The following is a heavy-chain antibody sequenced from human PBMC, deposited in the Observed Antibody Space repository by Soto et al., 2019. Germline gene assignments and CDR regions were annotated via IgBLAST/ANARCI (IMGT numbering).Heavy chain of an antibody. Sequence: SVKVSCKASGGTFSSYAISWVRQAPGQGLELMGGIIPIFGTANYAQKFQGRVTITADESTSTAYMELSSLRSEDTAVYYCAVRINDFWSGYLYYYYGMDVWGQGTTVTVYS. V-gene: IGHV1-69*13. CDR2: IIPIFGTA. J-gene: IGHJ6*02. CDR1: GGTFSSYA. CDR3: AVRINDFWSGYLYYYYGMDV. D-gene: IGHD3-3*01.